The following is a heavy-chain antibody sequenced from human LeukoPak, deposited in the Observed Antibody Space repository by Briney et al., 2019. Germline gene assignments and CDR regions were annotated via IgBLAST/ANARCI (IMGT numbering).Heavy chain of an antibody. CDR1: GGSISSYY. CDR2: IYYSGST. Sequence: PSETPSLTCTVSGGSISSYYWSWIRQPPGKGLEWIGYIYYSGSTNYNPSLKSRVTISVDTSKNQFSPKLSSVTAADTAVYYCARVDSSWYEDYWGQGTLVTVSS. D-gene: IGHD6-13*01. V-gene: IGHV4-59*01. CDR3: ARVDSSWYEDY. J-gene: IGHJ4*02.